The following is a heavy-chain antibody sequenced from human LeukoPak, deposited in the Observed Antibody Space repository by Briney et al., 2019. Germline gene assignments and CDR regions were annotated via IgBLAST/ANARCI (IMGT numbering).Heavy chain of an antibody. D-gene: IGHD1-1*01. CDR1: GDTFSSYA. Sequence: GGSLRLSCAASGDTFSSYAMHWVRQAPGKGLEWVWTIRSNGDTTYKTDSVKGRFTIARDHSKHPLYLELNSLRVEDTATFYCAKGQELDDGVFDSWGQGTMVTVSS. CDR3: AKGQELDDGVFDS. CDR2: IRSNGDTT. V-gene: IGHV3-23*01. J-gene: IGHJ4*02.